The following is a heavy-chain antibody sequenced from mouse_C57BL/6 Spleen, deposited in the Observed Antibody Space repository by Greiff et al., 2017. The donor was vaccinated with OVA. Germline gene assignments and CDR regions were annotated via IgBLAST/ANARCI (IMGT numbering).Heavy chain of an antibody. CDR3: ARHEGTWFAY. V-gene: IGHV5-6*01. J-gene: IGHJ3*01. Sequence: EVNLVESGGDLVKPGGSLKLSCAASGFTFSSYGMSWVRQTPDKRLEWVATISSGGSYTYYPDSVKGRFTISRDNAKNTLYLQMSSLKSEDTAMYYCARHEGTWFAYWGQGTLVTVSA. CDR2: ISSGGSYT. CDR1: GFTFSSYG.